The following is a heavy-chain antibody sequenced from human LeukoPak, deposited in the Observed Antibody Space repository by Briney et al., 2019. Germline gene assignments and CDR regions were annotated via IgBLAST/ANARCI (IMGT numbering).Heavy chain of an antibody. CDR3: ARDYSNYGGWFDP. CDR2: MNPNSGNT. V-gene: IGHV1-8*01. CDR1: GYTFTSYD. Sequence: GASVKVSCKASGYTFTSYDINWVRQATGQGLEWMGWMNPNSGNTGYAQKFQGRVTMTRNTSISTAYMELSSLRSEDTAVYYCARDYSNYGGWFDPWGQGTLVTVSS. D-gene: IGHD4-11*01. J-gene: IGHJ5*02.